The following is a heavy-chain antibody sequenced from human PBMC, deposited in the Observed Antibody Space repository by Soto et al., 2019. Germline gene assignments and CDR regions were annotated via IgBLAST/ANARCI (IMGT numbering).Heavy chain of an antibody. CDR1: GCTFTGYY. CDR2: INPIFGGA. Sequence: GASVKVSCKASGCTFTGYYMHWVRQAPGQGLEWMGWINPIFGGANYAQKFQGRVTITADTSTSTAYMELSSLRSEDPAVYYCASCRWLQSPYFDYWGQGTLVTVSS. J-gene: IGHJ4*02. D-gene: IGHD5-12*01. CDR3: ASCRWLQSPYFDY. V-gene: IGHV1-2*02.